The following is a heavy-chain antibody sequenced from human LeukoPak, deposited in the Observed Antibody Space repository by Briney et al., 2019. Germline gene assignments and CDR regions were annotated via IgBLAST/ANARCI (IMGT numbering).Heavy chain of an antibody. CDR1: GCTFTSYG. CDR2: ISAYNGNT. V-gene: IGHV1-18*01. J-gene: IGHJ4*02. D-gene: IGHD3-10*01. CDR3: ARDRGSGSLRAIDY. Sequence: ASVTVSCKASGCTFTSYGISWVRQAPGQGLEWMGWISAYNGNTNYAQKLQGRVTMTTDTSTSTAYMELRSLRSDDTAVYYCARDRGSGSLRAIDYWGQGTLVTVSS.